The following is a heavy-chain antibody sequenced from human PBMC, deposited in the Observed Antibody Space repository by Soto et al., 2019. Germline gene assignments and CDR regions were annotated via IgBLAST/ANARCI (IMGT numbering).Heavy chain of an antibody. CDR1: GFTFSSYA. Sequence: GGSLRLSCAASGFTFSSYAMSWVRQAPGKGLEWVSAISGSGGSTYYADSVKGRFTISRDNSKNTLYLQMNSLRAEDTAVYYCAKEALYCSGGSCSQDAFDIWGQGTMVTVSS. D-gene: IGHD2-15*01. CDR2: ISGSGGST. CDR3: AKEALYCSGGSCSQDAFDI. V-gene: IGHV3-23*01. J-gene: IGHJ3*02.